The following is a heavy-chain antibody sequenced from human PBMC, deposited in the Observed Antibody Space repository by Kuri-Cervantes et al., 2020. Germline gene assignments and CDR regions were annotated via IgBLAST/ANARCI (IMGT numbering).Heavy chain of an antibody. Sequence: GGSLRLSCAASGFTFSSYGMHWVRQAPGKGLEWVAVISYDGSNKYYADSVKGRFTISRDNSKNTLYLQMNSLRVEDTAVYYCARLTYYSGSGSYYNDPYGMDVWGQGTTVTVSS. V-gene: IGHV3-30*03. CDR3: ARLTYYSGSGSYYNDPYGMDV. D-gene: IGHD3-10*01. CDR1: GFTFSSYG. CDR2: ISYDGSNK. J-gene: IGHJ6*02.